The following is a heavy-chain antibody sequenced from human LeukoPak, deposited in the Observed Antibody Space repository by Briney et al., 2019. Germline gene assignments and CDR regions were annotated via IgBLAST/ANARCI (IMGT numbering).Heavy chain of an antibody. D-gene: IGHD5-12*01. CDR1: GGSIRSGNYY. V-gene: IGHV4-61*02. CDR3: ARVRRNSGNKYFDP. J-gene: IGHJ5*02. Sequence: SQTLSLTCTVSGGSIRSGNYYWSWIRQPAGMGLEWIGRIYISGGTDYNPSLKSRLTISIDTSKNQFYLRLSSVTAADTAVYYCARVRRNSGNKYFDPWGKGTRVTVSS. CDR2: IYISGGT.